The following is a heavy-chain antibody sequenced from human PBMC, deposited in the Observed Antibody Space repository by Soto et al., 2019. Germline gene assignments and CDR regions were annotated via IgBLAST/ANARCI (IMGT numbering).Heavy chain of an antibody. V-gene: IGHV4-39*01. D-gene: IGHD3-9*01. J-gene: IGHJ5*02. CDR2: IYYSGST. Sequence: TSETLSLTCTVSGGSISSSSYYWGWIRQPPGKGLEWIGSIYYSGSTYYNPSLKSRVTISVDTSKNQFSLKLSSVTAADTAVYYCARQPSEGRYFDWLGPWFDPWGQGTLVTVSS. CDR3: ARQPSEGRYFDWLGPWFDP. CDR1: GGSISSSSYY.